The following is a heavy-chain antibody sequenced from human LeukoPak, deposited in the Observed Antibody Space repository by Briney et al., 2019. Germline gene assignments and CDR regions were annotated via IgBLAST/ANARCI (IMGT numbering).Heavy chain of an antibody. Sequence: GGSLRLSCAASGFTFSSYGTHWVRQAPGKGLEWVAVISYDGSNKYYADSVKGRFTISRDNSKNTLYLQMNSLRAEDTAVYYCAKVRKWELQTMFDYWGQGTLVTVSS. V-gene: IGHV3-30*18. CDR3: AKVRKWELQTMFDY. CDR2: ISYDGSNK. J-gene: IGHJ4*02. CDR1: GFTFSSYG. D-gene: IGHD1-26*01.